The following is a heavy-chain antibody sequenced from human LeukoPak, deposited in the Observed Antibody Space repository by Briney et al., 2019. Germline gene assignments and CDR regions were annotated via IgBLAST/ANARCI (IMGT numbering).Heavy chain of an antibody. CDR2: IYYSGST. V-gene: IGHV4-59*08. Sequence: SETLSLTCTVSGGSISSYYWSRIRQPPGKGLEWIGYIYYSGSTNYNPSLKSRVTISVDTSKNQFSLKLSSVTAADTAVYYCARASIAAGYYYYYMDVWGKGTTVTVSS. CDR1: GGSISSYY. D-gene: IGHD6-25*01. J-gene: IGHJ6*03. CDR3: ARASIAAGYYYYYMDV.